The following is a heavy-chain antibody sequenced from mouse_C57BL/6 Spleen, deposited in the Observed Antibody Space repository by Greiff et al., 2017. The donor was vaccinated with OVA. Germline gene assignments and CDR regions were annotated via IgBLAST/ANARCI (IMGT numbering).Heavy chain of an antibody. V-gene: IGHV1-53*01. J-gene: IGHJ3*01. D-gene: IGHD2-4*01. CDR2: INPSNGGP. Sequence: QVQLQQPGTELVKPGASVKLSCKASGYTFTSYWMHWVKQRPGQGLEWIGNINPSNGGPNYNEKFKSKATLTVDKSSSTAYMQLSSLTSADSAVYYCGREAYDYDGFAYWGQGTLVTVSA. CDR1: GYTFTSYW. CDR3: GREAYDYDGFAY.